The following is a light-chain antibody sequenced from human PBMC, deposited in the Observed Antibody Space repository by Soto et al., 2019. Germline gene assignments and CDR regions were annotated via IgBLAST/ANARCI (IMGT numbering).Light chain of an antibody. CDR3: QQYNSYSNT. V-gene: IGKV1-5*01. J-gene: IGKJ2*01. Sequence: DIQMTQSPSTLSASVGDRVTITCRASQNIGGCLAWYQQKSGQPPKLLIYDASSLQIGVPSRFSGSGSGTDFTLIISSLQPDDFATYYCQQYNSYSNTVGQGTKLEIK. CDR2: DAS. CDR1: QNIGGC.